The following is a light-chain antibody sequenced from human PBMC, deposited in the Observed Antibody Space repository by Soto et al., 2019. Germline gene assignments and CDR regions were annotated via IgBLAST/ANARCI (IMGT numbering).Light chain of an antibody. CDR1: QSVSSY. J-gene: IGKJ4*01. CDR2: DAS. CDR3: QQRSNWLVT. V-gene: IGKV3-11*01. Sequence: EIVLTQSPATLSLSPGERATLSCRASQSVSSYLAWYQQKPGQAPRLLIYDASNRATGIPARFSGSGSGTDFTLTISSLEPEDFAVYYCQQRSNWLVTFGGGIKVEIK.